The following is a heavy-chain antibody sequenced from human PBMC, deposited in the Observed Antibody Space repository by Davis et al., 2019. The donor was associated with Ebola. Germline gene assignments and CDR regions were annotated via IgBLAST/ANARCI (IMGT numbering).Heavy chain of an antibody. CDR2: IIPIFGTA. Sequence: SVKVSCKASGGTFSSYAISWVRQAPGQGLEWMGGIIPIFGTANYAQKFQGRVTITADESTSTAYMELSSLRAEDTAVYYCAKGAGGYYYYGMDVWGQGTTVTVSS. CDR1: GGTFSSYA. D-gene: IGHD3-16*01. J-gene: IGHJ6*02. V-gene: IGHV1-69*13. CDR3: AKGAGGYYYYGMDV.